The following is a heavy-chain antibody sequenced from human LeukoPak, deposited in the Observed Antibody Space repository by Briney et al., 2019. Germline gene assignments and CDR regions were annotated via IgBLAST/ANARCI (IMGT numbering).Heavy chain of an antibody. J-gene: IGHJ6*03. CDR3: ARGIQYCTNGVCSLYYYMDV. CDR2: ISSSSSYI. D-gene: IGHD2-8*01. CDR1: GFTFSSYS. Sequence: GGSLRLSCAASGFTFSSYSMNWVRQAPGKGLEWVSSISSSSSYIYYADSVKGRFTISRDNAKNSLYLQMNSLRAEDTAVYYCARGIQYCTNGVCSLYYYMDVWGKGTTVTVSS. V-gene: IGHV3-21*01.